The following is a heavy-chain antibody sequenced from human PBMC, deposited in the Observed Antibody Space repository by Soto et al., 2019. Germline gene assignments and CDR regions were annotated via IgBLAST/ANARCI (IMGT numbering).Heavy chain of an antibody. CDR2: IYYSGST. Sequence: SETLSLTCTVSGGSISSYYWSWIRQPPGKGLEWIGYIYYSGSTNYNPSLKSRVTISVDTSKNQFSLKLSSVTAADTAVYYCARASWRYSSGWSFDYWRQGTLVTVSS. V-gene: IGHV4-59*01. CDR3: ARASWRYSSGWSFDY. J-gene: IGHJ4*02. CDR1: GGSISSYY. D-gene: IGHD6-19*01.